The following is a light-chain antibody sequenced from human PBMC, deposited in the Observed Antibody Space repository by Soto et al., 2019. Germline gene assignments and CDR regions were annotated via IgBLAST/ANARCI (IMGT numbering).Light chain of an antibody. J-gene: IGKJ4*01. CDR3: QQYGSSPLT. CDR1: QSVRSNY. CDR2: DAS. Sequence: EIVLTQSPGTLSLSPGERATLSCRASQSVRSNYLAWYQQKPGQAPRFLIYDASGRATGIPDRFSGSGSGTDFTLTISRLEPEDFAVYYCQQYGSSPLTFGGGTKVDIK. V-gene: IGKV3-20*01.